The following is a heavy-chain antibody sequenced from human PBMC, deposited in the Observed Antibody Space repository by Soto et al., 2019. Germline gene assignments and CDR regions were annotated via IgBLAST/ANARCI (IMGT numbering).Heavy chain of an antibody. D-gene: IGHD6-13*01. CDR1: GDPIGTYY. J-gene: IGHJ4*02. V-gene: IGHV4-59*01. CDR3: ARARGSSSWVDY. CDR2: IYYSGGT. Sequence: QVQLQESGPGLVKPSETLSLTCTVSGDPIGTYYWSWIRQPPGKGLEWIGYIYYSGGTNYNPSLKSRVTISEDTSKNQFSLKLSSVTAADTAVYYCARARGSSSWVDYWGQGTLVTVSS.